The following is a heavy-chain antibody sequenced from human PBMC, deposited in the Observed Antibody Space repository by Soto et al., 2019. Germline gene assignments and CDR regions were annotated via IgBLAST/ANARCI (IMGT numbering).Heavy chain of an antibody. CDR3: ARMATFGSLNWFDP. V-gene: IGHV1-69*05. CDR1: GGTFNNYA. CDR2: ISPIFGTA. Sequence: GASVKVSCKASGGTFNNYAVTWVRQAPGQGLEWMGGISPIFGTANYAQKFQGRVTITRDNSTDTAYLELSSLRSDDTAIYYCARMATFGSLNWFDPWGQGTLVTVS. J-gene: IGHJ5*02. D-gene: IGHD3-16*01.